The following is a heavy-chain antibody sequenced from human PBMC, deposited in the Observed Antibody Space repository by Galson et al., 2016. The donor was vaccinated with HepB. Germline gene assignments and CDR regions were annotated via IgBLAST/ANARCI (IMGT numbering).Heavy chain of an antibody. Sequence: SVKVSCKASGGTFSSYAISWVRQAPGQGLEWMGGIIPIFGTTNHAQNFQGRVTITADESTSTAYMELGSLRSEDTAVYYCAVDGQTGDYLDCWGQGTLVTVSS. D-gene: IGHD1-1*01. CDR3: AVDGQTGDYLDC. CDR1: GGTFSSYA. J-gene: IGHJ4*02. CDR2: IIPIFGTT. V-gene: IGHV1-69*13.